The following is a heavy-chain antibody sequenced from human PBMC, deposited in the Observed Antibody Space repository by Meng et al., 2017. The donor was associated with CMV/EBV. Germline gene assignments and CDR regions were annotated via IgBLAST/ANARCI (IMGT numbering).Heavy chain of an antibody. CDR2: IRSKAYGGTT. J-gene: IGHJ4*02. CDR1: GFTFGDYA. V-gene: IGHV3-49*04. D-gene: IGHD1-26*01. Sequence: GESLKISCTASGFTFGDYAMSWVRQAPGKGLEWVGFIRSKAYGGTTEYAASVKGRFTISRDDPKSIAYLQMNSLKTEDTAVYYCTRDFEVGATEDYWGQGTLVTVSS. CDR3: TRDFEVGATEDY.